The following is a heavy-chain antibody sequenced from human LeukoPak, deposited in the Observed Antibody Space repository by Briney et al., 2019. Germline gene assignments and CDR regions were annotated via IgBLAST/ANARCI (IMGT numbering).Heavy chain of an antibody. J-gene: IGHJ4*02. CDR1: GFTFSSYG. Sequence: GGSLRLSCAASGFTFSSYGMHWVRQAPGKGLEWVAFIRYDGSNKYYADSVKGRFTISRDNSKNTLYLQMNSLRAEDTAVYYCAKDAAWSGYYSGVDYWGQGTLVTVSS. D-gene: IGHD3-3*01. CDR2: IRYDGSNK. CDR3: AKDAAWSGYYSGVDY. V-gene: IGHV3-30*02.